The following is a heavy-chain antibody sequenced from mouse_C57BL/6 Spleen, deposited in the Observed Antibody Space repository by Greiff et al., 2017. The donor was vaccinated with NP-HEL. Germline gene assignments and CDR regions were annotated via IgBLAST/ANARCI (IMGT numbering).Heavy chain of an antibody. CDR2: IYPGDGDT. CDR3: ARPHYYGSSYGWYFDV. CDR1: GYAFSSYW. J-gene: IGHJ1*03. V-gene: IGHV1-80*01. Sequence: VQLQQSGAELVKPGASVKISCKASGYAFSSYWMHWVKQRPGKGLEWIGQIYPGDGDTNYNGKFKGKATLTADKSSSTAYMQLSSLTSEDSAVYFCARPHYYGSSYGWYFDVWGTGTTVTVSS. D-gene: IGHD1-1*01.